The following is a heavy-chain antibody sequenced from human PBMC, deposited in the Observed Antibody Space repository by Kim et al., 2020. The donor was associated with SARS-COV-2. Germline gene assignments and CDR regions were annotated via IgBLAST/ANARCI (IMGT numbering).Heavy chain of an antibody. Sequence: ASVKVSCKASGYTFTGYYMHWVRQAPGQGLEWMGWINPNSGGTNFAQKFQDRVTVTRDTSISTAYMELSRLRSDDTALYYCARVRHRIVGATTGFWFDPWGLGTLVTVSS. D-gene: IGHD1-26*01. CDR3: ARVRHRIVGATTGFWFDP. CDR2: INPNSGGT. J-gene: IGHJ5*02. CDR1: GYTFTGYY. V-gene: IGHV1-2*02.